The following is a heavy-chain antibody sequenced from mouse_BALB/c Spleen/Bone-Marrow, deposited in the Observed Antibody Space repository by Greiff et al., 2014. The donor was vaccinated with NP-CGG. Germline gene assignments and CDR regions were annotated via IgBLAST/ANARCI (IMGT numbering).Heavy chain of an antibody. J-gene: IGHJ2*01. V-gene: IGHV1S81*02. CDR2: LNPSNGHT. CDR1: GYTFTRYW. CDR3: ARMITTRGFDY. D-gene: IGHD2-4*01. Sequence: QLQESGAELLKPGTSVKLSCKASGYTFTRYWMHWVKQRPGQGLEWIGELNPSNGHTNYNGKFKNKATVTVDKSSSTAYMQLSSLTSEDSAVYYCARMITTRGFDYWGQGTTLTVSS.